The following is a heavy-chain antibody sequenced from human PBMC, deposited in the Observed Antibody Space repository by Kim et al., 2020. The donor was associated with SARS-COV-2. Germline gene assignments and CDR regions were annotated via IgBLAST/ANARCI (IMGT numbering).Heavy chain of an antibody. Sequence: GGSLRLSCAASGFTFSSHGMHWVRQAPGKGLEWVAVIWHDGNKEDYVGSVKGRFTISRDNSKNTLYLEMNSLRAEDTAMYYCAKKLGVTPPSALDVWGQGTMVIVSS. CDR3: AKKLGVTPPSALDV. D-gene: IGHD2-15*01. J-gene: IGHJ3*01. V-gene: IGHV3-33*06. CDR1: GFTFSSHG. CDR2: IWHDGNKE.